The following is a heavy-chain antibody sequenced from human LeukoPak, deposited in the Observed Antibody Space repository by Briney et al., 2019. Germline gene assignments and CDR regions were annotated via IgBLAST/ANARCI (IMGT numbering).Heavy chain of an antibody. V-gene: IGHV2-5*01. CDR1: GFSLSTSGVG. CDR2: IYWNDDK. Sequence: SGPTLVKPTQTLTLTCTFSGFSLSTSGVGVGWIRQPPGKALEWLALIYWNDDKRYSPSLKNRLTITKDTSRNQVVLRMTNMDPVDTATYYCAHRYSACVPVYFDYWGQGTLVTVSS. D-gene: IGHD1-26*01. CDR3: AHRYSACVPVYFDY. J-gene: IGHJ4*02.